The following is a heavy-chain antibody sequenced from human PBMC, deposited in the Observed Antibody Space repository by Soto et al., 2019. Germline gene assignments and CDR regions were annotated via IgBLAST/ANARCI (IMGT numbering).Heavy chain of an antibody. Sequence: SETLSLTCTVSGGSISSGDYYWSWIRQPPGKGLEWIGYIYYSGSTYYNPSLKSRVTISVDTSKNQFSLKLSSVTAADTAVYYCARDYFYCSGGSCYSNYYYYGMDVWGQGTTVTVSS. CDR2: IYYSGST. J-gene: IGHJ6*02. V-gene: IGHV4-30-4*01. D-gene: IGHD2-15*01. CDR1: GGSISSGDYY. CDR3: ARDYFYCSGGSCYSNYYYYGMDV.